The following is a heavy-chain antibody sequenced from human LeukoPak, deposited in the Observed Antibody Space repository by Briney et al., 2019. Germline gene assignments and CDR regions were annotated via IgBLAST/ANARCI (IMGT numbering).Heavy chain of an antibody. Sequence: GGSLRLSCAASGFTFSSYAMSWVRQAPGKGLEWVSVIYSGGSTSYGDSVKGRFTISRDNSKNTLYLQMNSLRAEDTAMYYCARALSGNYFDYWGQGALVTVSS. CDR3: ARALSGNYFDY. V-gene: IGHV3-66*01. J-gene: IGHJ4*02. D-gene: IGHD1-26*01. CDR1: GFTFSSYA. CDR2: IYSGGST.